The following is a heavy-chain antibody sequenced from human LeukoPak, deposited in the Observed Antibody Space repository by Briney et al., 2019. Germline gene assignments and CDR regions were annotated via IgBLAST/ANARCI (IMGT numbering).Heavy chain of an antibody. Sequence: PGGSLRLSCAASGFTFSSYAMSWVRQAPGKGLEWVSAISGSGGSTYYADSVKGRFTISRDNPKNPLYLQMNSLRAEDTAVYYCAKGPYYDFWSGYPSYFDHWGQGTLVTVSS. D-gene: IGHD3-3*01. CDR3: AKGPYYDFWSGYPSYFDH. CDR1: GFTFSSYA. J-gene: IGHJ4*02. V-gene: IGHV3-23*01. CDR2: ISGSGGST.